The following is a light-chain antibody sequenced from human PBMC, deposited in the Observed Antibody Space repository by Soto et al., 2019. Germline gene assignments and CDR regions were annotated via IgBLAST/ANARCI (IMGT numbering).Light chain of an antibody. J-gene: IGKJ1*01. CDR3: QHYHSYSEA. Sequence: IEMTQSPSTRSASVGDRVTSSCRASQSISSWLAWYQQKPGKAPKLLIYKASTLKSGVPSRFSGSGSGTEFTLTIRSLQPDDFATYYCQHYHSYSEAFAQGTKVDIK. CDR1: QSISSW. V-gene: IGKV1-5*03. CDR2: KAS.